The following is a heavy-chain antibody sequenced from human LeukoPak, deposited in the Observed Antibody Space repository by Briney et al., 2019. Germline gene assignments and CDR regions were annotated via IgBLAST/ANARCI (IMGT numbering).Heavy chain of an antibody. CDR2: IWYDGSNK. J-gene: IGHJ4*02. CDR3: ASGFSVATAATGYSDY. CDR1: GFTFGDYA. V-gene: IGHV3-33*08. D-gene: IGHD6-13*01. Sequence: PGGSLRLSCAASGFTFGDYAMHWVRQAPGKGLEWVAVIWYDGSNKYYADSVKGRFTISRDNSKNTLYLQMNSLRSDDTAVYYCASGFSVATAATGYSDYWGQGTLVTVSP.